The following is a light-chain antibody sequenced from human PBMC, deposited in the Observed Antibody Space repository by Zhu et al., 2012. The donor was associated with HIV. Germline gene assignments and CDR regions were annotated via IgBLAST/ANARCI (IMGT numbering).Light chain of an antibody. V-gene: IGKV3-11*01. Sequence: EIVMTQSPATLSVSPGERATLSCRASQSIKNNLAWYQQKPGRAPRLLIYDTSKRATGIPARFSGSGSGTDFTLTISSLEPEDFALYYCQQRSSWPLTFGGGPRWRSN. J-gene: IGKJ4*01. CDR1: QSIKNN. CDR2: DTS. CDR3: QQRSSWPLT.